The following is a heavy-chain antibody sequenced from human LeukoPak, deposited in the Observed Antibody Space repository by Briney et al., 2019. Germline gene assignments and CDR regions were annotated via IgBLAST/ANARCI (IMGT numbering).Heavy chain of an antibody. CDR3: ARDLDSLFDY. J-gene: IGHJ4*02. CDR2: IYYSGST. Sequence: SQTLSLTCTVSGGSISSGGYYWSWIRQHPGKGLEWIGYIYYSGSTYYDPSLKSRVTISVDTSKNQFSLKLSSVTAADTAVYYCARDLDSLFDYWGQGTLVTVSS. CDR1: GGSISSGGYY. V-gene: IGHV4-31*03. D-gene: IGHD3-22*01.